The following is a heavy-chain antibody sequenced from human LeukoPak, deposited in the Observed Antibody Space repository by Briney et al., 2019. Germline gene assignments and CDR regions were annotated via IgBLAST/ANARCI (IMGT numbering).Heavy chain of an antibody. J-gene: IGHJ6*03. CDR1: GGSISSYY. CDR3: ARAGRYCSSTSCYVAHYYYYMDV. CDR2: IYYSGST. D-gene: IGHD2-2*01. V-gene: IGHV4-59*01. Sequence: SETLSLTCTVSGGSISSYYWSWIRQPPGKGLEWSGYIYYSGSTNYNPSLKSRVTISVETSKNQFSLKLSSVTAADTAVYYCARAGRYCSSTSCYVAHYYYYMDVWGKGTTVTISS.